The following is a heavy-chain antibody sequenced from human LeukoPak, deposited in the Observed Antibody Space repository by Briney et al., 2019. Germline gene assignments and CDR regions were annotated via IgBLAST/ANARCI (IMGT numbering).Heavy chain of an antibody. CDR3: ARAYSTGWYGSTDY. J-gene: IGHJ4*02. CDR1: GYTFIDYY. V-gene: IGHV1-2*02. CDR2: IDPKSGGT. D-gene: IGHD6-19*01. Sequence: ASVKVSCKASGYTFIDYYMHWVRQAPGQGLEWMGWIDPKSGGTSYAQKFQDRVAMIRDTSISTAYMELTRLTSNDTAVYYGARAYSTGWYGSTDYWGQGTLVTVSS.